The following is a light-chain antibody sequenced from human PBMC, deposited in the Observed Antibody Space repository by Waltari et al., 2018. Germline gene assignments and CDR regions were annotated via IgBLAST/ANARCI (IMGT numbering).Light chain of an antibody. V-gene: IGKV3-15*01. CDR2: GAS. CDR3: QQYNNWPLT. J-gene: IGKJ4*01. CDR1: QSVSSN. Sequence: EIMMTQSSAPLSVSPGESDPLPCRASQSVSSNLARYQQKPGQAPRLLIYGASTRATGIPARFSGSGSGTEFTLTISSLQSEDFAVYYCQQYNNWPLTFGGGTKVEIK.